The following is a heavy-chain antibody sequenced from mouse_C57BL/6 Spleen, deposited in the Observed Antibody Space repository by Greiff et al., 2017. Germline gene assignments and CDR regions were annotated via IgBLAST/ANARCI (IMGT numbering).Heavy chain of an antibody. CDR2: IYPGSGST. V-gene: IGHV1-55*01. J-gene: IGHJ2*01. Sequence: VQLQQPGAELVKPGASVKMSCKASGYTFTSYWITWVKQRPGQGLEWIGDIYPGSGSTNYNEKFKSKATLTVDTSSSTAYMQLSSLTSEDSAVYYCARSGSRRGWFDYWGQGTTLTVSS. CDR1: GYTFTSYW. CDR3: ARSGSRRGWFDY. D-gene: IGHD3-3*01.